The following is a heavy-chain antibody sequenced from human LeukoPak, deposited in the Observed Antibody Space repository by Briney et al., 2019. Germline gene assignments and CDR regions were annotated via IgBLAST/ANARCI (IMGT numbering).Heavy chain of an antibody. J-gene: IGHJ5*02. D-gene: IGHD2-8*01. CDR3: ARGLNIVLMVYATQGDWFDP. V-gene: IGHV4-4*07. Sequence: SETPSLTCTVSGGSISSYYWSWIRQPAGKGLEWIGRIYTSGSTNYNPSLKSRVTMSVDTSKNQFSLKLSSVTAADTAVYYCARGLNIVLMVYATQGDWFDPWGQGTLVTVSS. CDR1: GGSISSYY. CDR2: IYTSGST.